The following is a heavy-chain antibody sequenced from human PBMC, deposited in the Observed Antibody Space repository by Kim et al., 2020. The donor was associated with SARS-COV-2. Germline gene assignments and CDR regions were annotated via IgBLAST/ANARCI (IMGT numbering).Heavy chain of an antibody. D-gene: IGHD6-19*01. CDR3: ARDGSHSSPNYGMDV. J-gene: IGHJ6*02. CDR1: GFTLNRDT. CDR2: IDKNSNYI. V-gene: IGHV3-21*01. Sequence: GGSLRLSCAASGFTLNRDTMNWVRLSPGKGLEWVSSIDKNSNYIYYADSVKGRFTISRDNAKNSLFLQMNGLRGDDTAVYYCARDGSHSSPNYGMDVWG.